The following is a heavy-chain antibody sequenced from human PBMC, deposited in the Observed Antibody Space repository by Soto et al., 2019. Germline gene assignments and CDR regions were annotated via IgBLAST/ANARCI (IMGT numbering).Heavy chain of an antibody. CDR1: GYTFASYG. CDR3: ARERGVGADY. Sequence: QVQLVQSGAEVKKPGASVKVSCKASGYTFASYGISWVRQAPGQGLEWMGWISAYNGNTNYAQKLQGRGLMTAGTSTSTAHRELRSMRSDDAAVYYCARERGVGADYWGQGTLVTVSS. CDR2: ISAYNGNT. V-gene: IGHV1-18*01. D-gene: IGHD1-26*01. J-gene: IGHJ4*02.